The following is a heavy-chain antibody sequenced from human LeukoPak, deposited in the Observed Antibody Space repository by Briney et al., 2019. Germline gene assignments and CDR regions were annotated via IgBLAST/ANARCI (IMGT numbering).Heavy chain of an antibody. J-gene: IGHJ6*02. V-gene: IGHV3-15*01. CDR2: ILSKIDGGTT. Sequence: GGSLRLSCAASGFTFSNAWMSWVRQAPGKGLEWVGRILSKIDGGTTDYAAPVKGRFTISRDDSKKTLYLQMNSLKTEDTAVYYRTTFDMGSYGLDVWGLGATVTVSS. CDR3: TTFDMGSYGLDV. CDR1: GFTFSNAW. D-gene: IGHD3-9*01.